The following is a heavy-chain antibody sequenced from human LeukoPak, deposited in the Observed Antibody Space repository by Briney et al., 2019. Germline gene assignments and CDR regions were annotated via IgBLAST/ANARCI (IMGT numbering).Heavy chain of an antibody. V-gene: IGHV3-21*01. CDR2: ISSSSSYI. J-gene: IGHJ4*02. D-gene: IGHD6-19*01. Sequence: GSLRLSCAASGFTFSSYSMNWVRQAPGKGLEWVSSISSSSSYIYYADSVQGRFTISRDNAKNSLFLQMNSLRAEDTAVYYCARDRGSGWFYDIDYWGQGTLVTVSS. CDR3: ARDRGSGWFYDIDY. CDR1: GFTFSSYS.